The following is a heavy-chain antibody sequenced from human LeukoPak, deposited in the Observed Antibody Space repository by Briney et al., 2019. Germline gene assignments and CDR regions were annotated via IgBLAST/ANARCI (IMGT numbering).Heavy chain of an antibody. V-gene: IGHV5-51*01. Sequence: GESLKISCKGSEYTFTNYWIGWVRQMPGKGLEFMGIIYPGDSDTRYSPSFQGQVTISVDKSINTAYLQWSSLKASDSAMYYCARAGYSNRWDGVDYWGQGTLVTVSS. CDR2: IYPGDSDT. J-gene: IGHJ4*02. CDR1: EYTFTNYW. D-gene: IGHD2/OR15-2a*01. CDR3: ARAGYSNRWDGVDY.